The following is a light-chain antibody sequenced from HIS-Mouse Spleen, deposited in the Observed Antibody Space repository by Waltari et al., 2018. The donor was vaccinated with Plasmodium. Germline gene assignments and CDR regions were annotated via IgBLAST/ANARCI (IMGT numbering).Light chain of an antibody. CDR3: QQYNNWPPYT. Sequence: EIVMTQPPASLSVSPGERATLSCRASQRVSSNLAWYQQKPGQAPRLLIYGASTRATGIPARFSGSGSGTEFTLTISSMQSEDFAVDYCQQYNNWPPYTFGQGTKLEIK. V-gene: IGKV3-15*01. CDR2: GAS. CDR1: QRVSSN. J-gene: IGKJ2*01.